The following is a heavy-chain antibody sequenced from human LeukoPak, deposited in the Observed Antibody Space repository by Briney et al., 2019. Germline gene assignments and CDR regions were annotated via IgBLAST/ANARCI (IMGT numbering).Heavy chain of an antibody. CDR2: IYSGGST. D-gene: IGHD3-9*01. CDR3: ARGEITIFYFDY. V-gene: IGHV3-66*01. CDR1: GFTFSSNY. J-gene: IGHJ4*02. Sequence: PGGSLRLSCAASGFTFSSNYMSWVRQAPGKGLEWVSVIYSGGSTYYSDSVKGRFTISRDNSKNTLYLQMNSLRAEDTAVYYCARGEITIFYFDYWGQGTLVTVSS.